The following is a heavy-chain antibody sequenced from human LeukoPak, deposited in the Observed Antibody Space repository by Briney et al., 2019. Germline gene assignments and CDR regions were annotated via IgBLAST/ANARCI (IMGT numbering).Heavy chain of an antibody. CDR1: GGSITNTNY. V-gene: IGHV4-4*02. Sequence: SETLSLTCGVSGGSITNTNYWTWVRQPPGKGLEWIGEVNPQGSTNYNPSLMGRVAIAVDTSENHISLQLTSVTAADTAVYYCAREGGPYRPLDYSGQGTLVTVSS. J-gene: IGHJ4*02. CDR3: AREGGPYRPLDY. CDR2: VNPQGST.